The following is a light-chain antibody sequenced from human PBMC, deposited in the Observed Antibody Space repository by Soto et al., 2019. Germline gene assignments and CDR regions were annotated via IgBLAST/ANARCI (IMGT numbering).Light chain of an antibody. J-gene: IGKJ4*01. Sequence: EIVMTPYPATLSVSPGERATLSCRASQSVAGNLAWYQQKPGQAPRLLIYGASTRATGIPARFSGSGSGTAFTLTISSLQSEDFAVYYCLQYNNWPPLTCAGGPKVEIK. CDR1: QSVAGN. V-gene: IGKV3-15*01. CDR2: GAS. CDR3: LQYNNWPPLT.